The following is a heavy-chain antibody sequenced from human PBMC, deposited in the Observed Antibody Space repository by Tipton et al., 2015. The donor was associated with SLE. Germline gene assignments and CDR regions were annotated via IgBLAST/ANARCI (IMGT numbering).Heavy chain of an antibody. V-gene: IGHV4-59*01. D-gene: IGHD6-6*01. CDR3: ARGRGSSSSPDY. J-gene: IGHJ4*02. CDR1: GGSLSSYY. CDR2: IYYSGST. Sequence: LRLSCTVSGGSLSSYYWSWIRQPPGKGLEWIGYIYYSGSTNYNPSLKSRVTISVDTSKNQFSLKLSSVTAADTAVYYCARGRGSSSSPDYWGQGTLVTVSS.